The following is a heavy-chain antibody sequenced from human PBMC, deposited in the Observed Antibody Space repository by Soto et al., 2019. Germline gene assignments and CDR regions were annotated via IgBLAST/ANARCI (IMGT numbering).Heavy chain of an antibody. V-gene: IGHV3-15*01. CDR3: TTHIVGDLSGDY. J-gene: IGHJ4*02. D-gene: IGHD1-26*01. CDR1: GFTFSNAW. CDR2: IKSKTDGGST. Sequence: GGSLRLSFAASGFTFSNAWMSWFLQAPGKWLELVGRIKSKTDGGSTDYAAPVKGRFTISRDDSKNTLYLPMNSLKTEDKAVYYCTTHIVGDLSGDYWGQGTLVTVSS.